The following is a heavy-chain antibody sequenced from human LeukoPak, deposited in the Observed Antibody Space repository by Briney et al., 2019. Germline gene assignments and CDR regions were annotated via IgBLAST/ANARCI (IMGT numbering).Heavy chain of an antibody. J-gene: IGHJ2*01. CDR1: GVSVCSSY. Sequence: KPSETQSLTCTVSGVSVCSSYWSWLRQSPGKGLEGIGYISYRGTTKYSPSLKSRVTISVDTSKNQVSLNLSSVTAADTAVYYCARDPGSCSGGSCSFYWYFDLWGRGTLVTVSS. CDR2: ISYRGTT. D-gene: IGHD2-15*01. CDR3: ARDPGSCSGGSCSFYWYFDL. V-gene: IGHV4-59*02.